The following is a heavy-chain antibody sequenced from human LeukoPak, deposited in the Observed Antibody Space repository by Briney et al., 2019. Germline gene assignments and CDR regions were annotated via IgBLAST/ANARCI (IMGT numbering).Heavy chain of an antibody. CDR3: AGGPPTVVISY. D-gene: IGHD4-23*01. Sequence: ASVKVSCKASGYTFTSYGISWVRQAPGQGLEWMGGIIPIFGTANYAQKFQGRVTITADESTSTAYMELSSLRSEDTAVYYCAGGPPTVVISYWGQGTLVTVSS. V-gene: IGHV1-69*13. J-gene: IGHJ4*02. CDR2: IIPIFGTA. CDR1: GYTFTSYG.